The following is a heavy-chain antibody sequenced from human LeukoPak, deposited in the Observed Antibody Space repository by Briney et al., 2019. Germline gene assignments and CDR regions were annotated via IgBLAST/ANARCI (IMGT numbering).Heavy chain of an antibody. V-gene: IGHV3-33*08. Sequence: GGSLRLSCAASGFTFSSYAMHWVRQAPCKGLEWVAVIWYDGSNKYYADSVKGRFTISRDNSKNTLYLQMNSLRAEDTAVYYCARDGYSSSWYGYFQHWGQGTLVTVSS. CDR3: ARDGYSSSWYGYFQH. J-gene: IGHJ1*01. D-gene: IGHD6-13*01. CDR1: GFTFSSYA. CDR2: IWYDGSNK.